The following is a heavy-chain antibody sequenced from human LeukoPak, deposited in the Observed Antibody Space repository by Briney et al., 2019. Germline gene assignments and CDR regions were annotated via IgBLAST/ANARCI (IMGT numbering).Heavy chain of an antibody. D-gene: IGHD4-23*01. CDR1: GYTFNTHW. V-gene: IGHV5-51*01. CDR3: ARSDYHGNSFDY. Sequence: GESLRISCKVSGYTFNTHWIGWERQMPGKGLELMGIIYPGDSYTKFSPSFQGQVTLSADKSISTAYPQWSSLKASDTAMYYCARSDYHGNSFDYWGQGTLVTVSS. CDR2: IYPGDSYT. J-gene: IGHJ4*02.